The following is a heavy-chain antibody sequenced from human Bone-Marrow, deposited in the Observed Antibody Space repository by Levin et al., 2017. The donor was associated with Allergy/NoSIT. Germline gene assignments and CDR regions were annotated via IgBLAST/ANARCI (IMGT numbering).Heavy chain of an antibody. J-gene: IGHJ4*02. V-gene: IGHV5-51*01. CDR2: IHPSDSET. Sequence: PGGSLRLSCKGSGYRFTSNWIAWVRQMPGKGLEWMGIIHPSDSETTYSPSFQGQVTISVDKSINTAYLQWASVKASDTAIYYCVRQKISYFDSWGQGTLVTVSS. CDR3: VRQKISYFDS. CDR1: GYRFTSNW.